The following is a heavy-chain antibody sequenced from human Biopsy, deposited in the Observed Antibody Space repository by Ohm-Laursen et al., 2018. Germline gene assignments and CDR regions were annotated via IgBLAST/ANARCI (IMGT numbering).Heavy chain of an antibody. Sequence: LSLTCIVSGDSISNSYWTWIRQPAGKGLEWIGRFYSSGSSSYNPSLKSRVTMSIDASMNQFSLKLTSVTAADTAVYYCAKARTLDTAIDFDYWGQGTLVAVSS. J-gene: IGHJ4*02. CDR1: GDSISNSY. D-gene: IGHD5-18*01. V-gene: IGHV4-4*07. CDR3: AKARTLDTAIDFDY. CDR2: FYSSGSS.